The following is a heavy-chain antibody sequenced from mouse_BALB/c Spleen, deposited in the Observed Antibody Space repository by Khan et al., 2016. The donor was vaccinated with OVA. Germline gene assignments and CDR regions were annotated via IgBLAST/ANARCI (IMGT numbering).Heavy chain of an antibody. Sequence: DLVKPGASVKLSCKASGYTFTSYWVNWIKQRPGQGLEWVGHIGPGSGNPYYSEIFKGKATLTVDTSSSTVYIQLTSLSSEDSAVYVCARSNCYGNGLYAMDYWGQGTSVTVSS. D-gene: IGHD1-1*01. CDR2: IGPGSGNP. CDR3: ARSNCYGNGLYAMDY. J-gene: IGHJ4*01. V-gene: IGHV1S41*01. CDR1: GYTFTSYW.